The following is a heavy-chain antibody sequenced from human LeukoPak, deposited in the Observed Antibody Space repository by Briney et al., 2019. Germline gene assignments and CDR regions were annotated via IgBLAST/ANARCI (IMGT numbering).Heavy chain of an antibody. D-gene: IGHD3-22*01. CDR3: ARGRGYYDSSGYYY. Sequence: SETLSLTCAVYGGSCSGYYWSWIRQPPGKGLEWIGEINHSGSTNYNPSLKSRVTISVDTSKNQFSLKLSSVTAADTAVYYCARGRGYYDSSGYYYWGQGTLVTVSS. V-gene: IGHV4-34*01. CDR2: INHSGST. CDR1: GGSCSGYY. J-gene: IGHJ4*02.